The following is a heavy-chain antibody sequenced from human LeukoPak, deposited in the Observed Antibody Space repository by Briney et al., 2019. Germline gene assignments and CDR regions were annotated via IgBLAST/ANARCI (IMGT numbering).Heavy chain of an antibody. CDR2: MNPNSGGT. CDR1: GYTFTSYD. V-gene: IGHV1-2*02. J-gene: IGHJ3*01. CDR3: ARDRAGYCSSRSCSQGGFDF. D-gene: IGHD2-2*01. Sequence: ASVKVSCKASGYTFTSYDINWVRQATGQGLEWMGWMNPNSGGTNYAQKFQGRVTMTRDTSISTAYMELSRLRSDDTAVYYCARDRAGYCSSRSCSQGGFDFWGQGTMVTVSA.